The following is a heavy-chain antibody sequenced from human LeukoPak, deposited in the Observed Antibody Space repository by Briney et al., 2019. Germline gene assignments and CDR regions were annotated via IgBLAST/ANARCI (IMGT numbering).Heavy chain of an antibody. J-gene: IGHJ4*02. CDR3: AGTRGYCSSTSCSFDY. CDR1: GGTFTSYG. V-gene: IGHV1-18*01. CDR2: ISAYNGNT. D-gene: IGHD2-2*01. Sequence: ASVKVSCKASGGTFTSYGISWVRQAPGQGLEWMGWISAYNGNTNYAQKLQGRVTMTTDTSTSTAYMELRSLRSDDTAVYYCAGTRGYCSSTSCSFDYWGQGTLVTVSS.